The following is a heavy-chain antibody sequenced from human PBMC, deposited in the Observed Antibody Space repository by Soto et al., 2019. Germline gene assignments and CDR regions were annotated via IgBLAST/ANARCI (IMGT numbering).Heavy chain of an antibody. J-gene: IGHJ5*02. CDR2: IIPIFGTA. CDR3: ARVGIAVEGTTDGFDP. D-gene: IGHD6-19*01. Sequence: QVQLVQSGAEVKKPGSSVKVSCKASGGTFSSYAISWVRQAPGQGLEWMGGIIPIFGTANYAQKFQGSVTITADESTSRAYMELTSLRSGDTAVYYCARVGIAVEGTTDGFDPWGQGTLVTVSS. V-gene: IGHV1-69*01. CDR1: GGTFSSYA.